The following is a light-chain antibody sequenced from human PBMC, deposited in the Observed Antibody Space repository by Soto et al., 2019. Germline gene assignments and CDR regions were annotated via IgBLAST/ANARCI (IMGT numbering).Light chain of an antibody. Sequence: EIVLTQAPGTLSLSPGERATLSCRASQSVSSSYLAWYQQNCGQAPRLLIYGASSRAPGIPDRFGGSGSGKDFALTISRLEPEDFAVYYWEQYGSSRWTFGQGTKVDIK. CDR2: GAS. CDR3: EQYGSSRWT. V-gene: IGKV3-20*01. J-gene: IGKJ1*01. CDR1: QSVSSSY.